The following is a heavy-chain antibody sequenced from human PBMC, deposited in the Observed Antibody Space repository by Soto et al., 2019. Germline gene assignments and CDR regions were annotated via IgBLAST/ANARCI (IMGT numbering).Heavy chain of an antibody. CDR1: GYSFTSYW. CDR2: IDPSDSYA. J-gene: IGHJ6*02. D-gene: IGHD6-6*01. V-gene: IGHV5-10-1*01. CDR3: ARGDSSSPYLPQPHYYYGMDV. Sequence: PGESLKISCKGSGYSFTSYWISWVRQMPGKGLEWMGRIDPSDSYANYSPSFQGHVTISADKSISTAYLQWSSLKASDTAMYYCARGDSSSPYLPQPHYYYGMDVWGQGTTVTVSS.